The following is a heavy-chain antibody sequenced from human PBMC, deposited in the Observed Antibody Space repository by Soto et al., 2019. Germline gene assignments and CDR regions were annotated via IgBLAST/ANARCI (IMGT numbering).Heavy chain of an antibody. J-gene: IGHJ6*02. V-gene: IGHV1-18*04. Sequence: GASVNVSCKASGYTFTSYGISWVRQAPGQGLEWMGWISAYNGNTNYAQKLQGRVTMTTDTSTSTAYMELRSLRSDDTAVYYCARDPVTIFSYYYGMDVWGQGTTVTVSS. CDR3: ARDPVTIFSYYYGMDV. CDR2: ISAYNGNT. CDR1: GYTFTSYG. D-gene: IGHD3-3*01.